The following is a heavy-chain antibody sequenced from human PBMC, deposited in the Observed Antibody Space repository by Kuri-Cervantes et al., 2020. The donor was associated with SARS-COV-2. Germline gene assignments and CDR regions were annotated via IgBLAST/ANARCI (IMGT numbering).Heavy chain of an antibody. J-gene: IGHJ6*02. D-gene: IGHD3-10*01. CDR3: ARDLWSSYYGSGISGYYYGMDV. CDR2: IIPIFGTA. CDR1: GGTFSSYA. Sequence: SVKVSCKASGGTFSSYAISWVRQAPGQGLEWMGGIIPIFGTANYAQKFQGRVTITADKSTSTAYMELSSLRSEDTAVYYCARDLWSSYYGSGISGYYYGMDVWGQGTTVTVSS. V-gene: IGHV1-69*06.